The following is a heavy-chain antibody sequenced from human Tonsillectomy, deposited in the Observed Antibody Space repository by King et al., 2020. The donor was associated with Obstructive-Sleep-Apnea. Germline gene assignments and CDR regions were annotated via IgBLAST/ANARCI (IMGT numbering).Heavy chain of an antibody. CDR1: GFTFSKYG. V-gene: IGHV3-33*06. CDR2: IWYDGSIE. Sequence: VQLVESGGGVVQPGRSLRLSCAASGFTFSKYGMHWVRQAPGKGLEGVAVIWYDGSIEYYADSVKGRFTISRDNSKKTLFLQLSGLTAHDTAVYYCGKPVGLYYDGSAIDDWGQGTLVTGSS. D-gene: IGHD3-22*01. J-gene: IGHJ4*02. CDR3: GKPVGLYYDGSAIDD.